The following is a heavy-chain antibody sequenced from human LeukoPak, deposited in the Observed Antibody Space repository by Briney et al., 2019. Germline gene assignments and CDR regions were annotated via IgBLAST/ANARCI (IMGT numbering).Heavy chain of an antibody. Sequence: ASVTVSCKASGYTFTSYDFNWMRQATGQGLGWMGWRNPKSGNTGYAHYFQGSITMTRNTSKNTVYMELSSLRSEDTAVYHFSRDVCARKDAYYPYSWG. J-gene: IGHJ5*01. D-gene: IGHD1-26*01. V-gene: IGHV1-8*01. CDR1: GYTFTSYD. CDR3: SRDVCARKDAYYPYS. CDR2: RNPKSGNT.